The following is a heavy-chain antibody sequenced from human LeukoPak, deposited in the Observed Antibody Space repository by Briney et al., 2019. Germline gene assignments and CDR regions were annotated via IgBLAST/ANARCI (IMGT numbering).Heavy chain of an antibody. Sequence: GGSLRLSCAASGFTFSSYAMHWVRQAPGKGLEWVAVISYDGSNKYYADSVKGRFTLSRDNSKNTLYLQMNSLRAEDTAVYYCARDRDSSGYLDALDIWGQGTMVTVSS. CDR3: ARDRDSSGYLDALDI. V-gene: IGHV3-30-3*01. CDR1: GFTFSSYA. J-gene: IGHJ3*02. D-gene: IGHD3-22*01. CDR2: ISYDGSNK.